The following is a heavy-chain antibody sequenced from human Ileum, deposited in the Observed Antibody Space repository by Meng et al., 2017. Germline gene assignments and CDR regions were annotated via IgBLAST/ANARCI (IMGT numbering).Heavy chain of an antibody. V-gene: IGHV4-4*01. Sequence: VPLQGSGPRLVTPPGTRSRTCAVSGTWWSWVRQPPGKGLEWIGEIFQSGRTNYNPSLKSRVTISIDKSKSQISLQLSAVTAADTAVYSCATSNDRDVYYMGYWGQGTLVTVSS. CDR2: IFQSGRT. CDR1: GTW. D-gene: IGHD3-22*01. J-gene: IGHJ4*02. CDR3: ATSNDRDVYYMGY.